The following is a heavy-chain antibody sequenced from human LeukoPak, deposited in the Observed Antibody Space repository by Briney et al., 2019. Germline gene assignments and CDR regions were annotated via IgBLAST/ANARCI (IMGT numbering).Heavy chain of an antibody. CDR1: GGSITSNGYY. Sequence: SETLSLTCIVSGGSITSNGYYWAWIRQPPGMGLEWMGSIYQSGTTYYNSSLKSRVSMSIATSKNQFSLKLSSVTAADTAVYYCARDLVTVTKGFDIWGQGTMVSVSS. CDR2: IYQSGTT. CDR3: ARDLVTVTKGFDI. D-gene: IGHD4-17*01. V-gene: IGHV4-39*07. J-gene: IGHJ3*02.